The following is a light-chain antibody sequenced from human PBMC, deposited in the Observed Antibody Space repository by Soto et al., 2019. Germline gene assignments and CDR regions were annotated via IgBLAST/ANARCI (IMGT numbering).Light chain of an antibody. Sequence: DIQMTQSPSSLSASVRDRVTITCRASQGISNNLAWYQQKPGKVPKLLIYAASTLQSGVPSRFSGSGSGTDFTLTISSLQPEDVATYYCQKYDSAPWTCGQGTKVEIK. CDR2: AAS. V-gene: IGKV1-27*01. CDR1: QGISNN. CDR3: QKYDSAPWT. J-gene: IGKJ1*01.